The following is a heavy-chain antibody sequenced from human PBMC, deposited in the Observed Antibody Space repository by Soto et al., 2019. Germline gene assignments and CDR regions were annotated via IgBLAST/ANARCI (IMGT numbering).Heavy chain of an antibody. CDR1: GGSFSGYY. Sequence: QVQLQQWGAGLLKPSETPSLTCAVYGGSFSGYYWSWIRQPPGKGLEWIGEINHSGSTNYNPSLKSRVTISVDTSKNQFSLKLSSVTAADTAVYYCARGDGSGSLDWGQGTLVTVSS. CDR3: ARGDGSGSLD. J-gene: IGHJ4*02. V-gene: IGHV4-34*01. CDR2: INHSGST. D-gene: IGHD3-10*01.